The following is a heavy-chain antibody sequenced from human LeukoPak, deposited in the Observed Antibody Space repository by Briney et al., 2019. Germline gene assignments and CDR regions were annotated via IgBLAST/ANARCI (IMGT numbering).Heavy chain of an antibody. CDR1: GFTFTSYA. CDR2: ISGSGGST. D-gene: IGHD6-19*01. CDR3: AKFRPVTSVAGTIFHY. V-gene: IGHV3-23*01. Sequence: GGSLRLSCAASGFTFTSYAMSWFRQAPGKGLEWFSAISGSGGSTYYADSVKGRFTISRDNSKNTLYLQMNTLRAEDTAVYYCAKFRPVTSVAGTIFHYWGQGTLVTVSS. J-gene: IGHJ4*02.